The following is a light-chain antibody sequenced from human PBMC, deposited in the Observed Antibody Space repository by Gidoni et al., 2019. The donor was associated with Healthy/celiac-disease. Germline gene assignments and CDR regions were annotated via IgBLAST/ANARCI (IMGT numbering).Light chain of an antibody. V-gene: IGLV2-14*01. CDR2: EVS. J-gene: IGLJ1*01. CDR3: SSYTSSSTHYV. CDR1: SSDVGGYNY. Sequence: QSALTQPASVSGSPGPSITISCTGTSSDVGGYNYVSWYQQHPGKAPKLMIYEVSNRPSGVSNRFSGSKSGNTASRTIAGLQAEDEADYYCSSYTSSSTHYVFGTGTKVTVL.